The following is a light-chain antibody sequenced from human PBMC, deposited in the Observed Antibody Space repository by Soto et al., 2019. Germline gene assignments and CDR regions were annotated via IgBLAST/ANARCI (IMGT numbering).Light chain of an antibody. CDR1: SGSVSTTYY. CDR2: STN. V-gene: IGLV8-61*01. Sequence: QTVVTQEPSFSVSPGGTVTLTCGLTSGSVSTTYYPSWYQQTPGQAPRTLISSTNIRSSGVPDRFSVSILGNKAALTITGAQADDESDYHCMLYMGGGLVVFGGGTKLTVL. CDR3: MLYMGGGLVV. J-gene: IGLJ2*01.